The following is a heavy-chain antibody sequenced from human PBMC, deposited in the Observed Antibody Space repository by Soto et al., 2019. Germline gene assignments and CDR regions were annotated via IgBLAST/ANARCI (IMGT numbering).Heavy chain of an antibody. J-gene: IGHJ6*03. V-gene: IGHV4-59*08. Sequence: SETLSLTCTVSGGSISSYYWSWIRQPPGKGLEWLGFIYYSGSSNYNPSLKSRVTISVDKSKNQFSLRLSSVTAADTAVYYCARHAIEYYYMDVWGKGTTVTVSS. CDR1: GGSISSYY. D-gene: IGHD2-2*02. CDR3: ARHAIEYYYMDV. CDR2: IYYSGSS.